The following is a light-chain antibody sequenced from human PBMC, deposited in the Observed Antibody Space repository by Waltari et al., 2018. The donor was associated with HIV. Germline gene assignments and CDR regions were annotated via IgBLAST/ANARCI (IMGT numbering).Light chain of an antibody. CDR3: QQSHLTPTA. CDR1: QSIGNY. CDR2: GAS. J-gene: IGKJ2*01. V-gene: IGKV1-39*01. Sequence: DIQMTQSPPHLSASVGDRATILCRASQSIGNYLNWYVHKPGTAPKLLIYGASSLQSGVPSRFSGSGSGTDFALTISSLQPEDFATYYCQQSHLTPTAFGQGTKLEI.